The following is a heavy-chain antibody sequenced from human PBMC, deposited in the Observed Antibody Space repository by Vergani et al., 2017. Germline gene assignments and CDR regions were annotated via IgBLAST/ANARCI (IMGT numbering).Heavy chain of an antibody. CDR1: GFTFSSYA. CDR3: AKDFWSGYYTTLFDY. Sequence: EVQLLESGGGLVQPGGSLRLSCAASGFTFSSYAMSWVRQAPGKGLEWVSAISGSGGSTYYADSVKGRFTISRDNSKNTLYLHMNSLRAEDTAVYYCAKDFWSGYYTTLFDYWGQGTLVTVSS. CDR2: ISGSGGST. D-gene: IGHD3-3*01. V-gene: IGHV3-23*01. J-gene: IGHJ4*02.